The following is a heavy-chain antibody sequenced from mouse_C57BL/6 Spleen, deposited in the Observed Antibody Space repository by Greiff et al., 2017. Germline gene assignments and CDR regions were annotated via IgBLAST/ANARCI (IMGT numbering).Heavy chain of an antibody. Sequence: VQLQQPGAELVKPGASVKLSCKASGYTFTSYWMHWVKQRPGRGLEWIGRIDPNSGGTKYNEKFKSKATLTVDKPSSTAYMQLSSLTSEDSAVYYCASPYYDGSSYDYYAMGYWGQGTSVTVSS. CDR3: ASPYYDGSSYDYYAMGY. J-gene: IGHJ4*01. CDR2: IDPNSGGT. CDR1: GYTFTSYW. D-gene: IGHD1-1*01. V-gene: IGHV1-72*01.